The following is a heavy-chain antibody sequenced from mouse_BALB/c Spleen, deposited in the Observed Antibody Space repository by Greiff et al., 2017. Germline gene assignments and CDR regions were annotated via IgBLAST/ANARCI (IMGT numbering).Heavy chain of an antibody. J-gene: IGHJ3*01. CDR3: ARRNGNYGFAY. CDR1: GYSITSGYY. V-gene: IGHV3-6*02. D-gene: IGHD2-1*01. CDR2: ISYDGSN. Sequence: EVQLVESGPGLVKPSQSLSLTCSVTGYSITSGYYWNWIRQFPGNKLEWMGYISYDGSNNYNPSLKNRISITRDTSKNQFFLKLNSVTTEDTATYYCARRNGNYGFAYWGQGTLVTVSA.